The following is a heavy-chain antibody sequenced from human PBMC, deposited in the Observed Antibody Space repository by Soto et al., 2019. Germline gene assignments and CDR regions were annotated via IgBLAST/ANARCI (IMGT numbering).Heavy chain of an antibody. V-gene: IGHV4-59*01. CDR3: ARDLGYDSSGYYKGYFNY. CDR1: GGPISNYY. CDR2: IYYSGST. D-gene: IGHD3-22*01. Sequence: PSETLSLTCTVPGGPISNYYWNWIRQYPGKGLEWIGYIYYSGSTNYNPSLKSRVTMSVDTSKNQFSLRLSSVTAADTAVYYCARDLGYDSSGYYKGYFNYWGQGTLVTVSS. J-gene: IGHJ4*02.